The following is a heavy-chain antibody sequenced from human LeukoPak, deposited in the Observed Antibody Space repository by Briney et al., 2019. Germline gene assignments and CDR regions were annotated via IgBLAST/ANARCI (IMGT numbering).Heavy chain of an antibody. CDR3: TTLRLDYYGDYLDY. Sequence: PGGSLRLSCAASEFTFSNAWMSWVRQAPGKGLEWVGRIKSKTDGGTTDYAAPVKGRFTISRDDSKNTLYLQMNSLKTEDTAVYYCTTLRLDYYGDYLDYWGQGTLVTVSS. CDR1: EFTFSNAW. J-gene: IGHJ4*02. V-gene: IGHV3-15*01. D-gene: IGHD4-17*01. CDR2: IKSKTDGGTT.